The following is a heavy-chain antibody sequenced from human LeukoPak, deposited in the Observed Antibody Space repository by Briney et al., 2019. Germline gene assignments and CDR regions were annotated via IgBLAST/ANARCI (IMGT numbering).Heavy chain of an antibody. CDR2: IYYSGST. CDR3: ARAGYYDSRDAFDI. Sequence: SETLSLTCTVSGGSISSGDYYWSWIRQPPGKGLEWIGYIYYSGSTYYNPSLKSRVTISVDTSKNQFSLKLSSVTAADTAVYYCARAGYYDSRDAFDIWGQGTMVTVSS. V-gene: IGHV4-30-4*01. D-gene: IGHD3-22*01. CDR1: GGSISSGDYY. J-gene: IGHJ3*02.